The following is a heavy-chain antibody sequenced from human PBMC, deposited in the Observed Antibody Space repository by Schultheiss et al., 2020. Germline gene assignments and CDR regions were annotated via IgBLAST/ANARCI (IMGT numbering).Heavy chain of an antibody. CDR2: INPNSGGT. V-gene: IGHV1-2*04. CDR1: GYTFTGYY. J-gene: IGHJ6*02. CDR3: ARNYGDYYYYGMDV. Sequence: ASVKVSCKASGYTFTGYYMHWVRQAPGQGLAWMGWINPNSGGTNYAQKFQGWVTMTRDTSISTAYMELSRLRSDDTAVYYCARNYGDYYYYGMDVWGQGTTVTGSS. D-gene: IGHD4-17*01.